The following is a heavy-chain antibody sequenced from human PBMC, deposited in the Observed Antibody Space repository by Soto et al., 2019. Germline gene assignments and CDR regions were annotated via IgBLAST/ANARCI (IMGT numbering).Heavy chain of an antibody. CDR1: GFTFSTDT. CDR2: ISTSGATR. V-gene: IGHV3-48*02. D-gene: IGHD6-19*01. Sequence: EVQLVESGGGLVQPGGSLRLSCVASGFTFSTDTMNWVRQAPGKGLEWVAHISTSGATRYYADSVKGRFTISRDNAKTSLYLQMDSLRNEDTAVYYCARFFGSGFDYWGHGTLVTVSS. CDR3: ARFFGSGFDY. J-gene: IGHJ4*01.